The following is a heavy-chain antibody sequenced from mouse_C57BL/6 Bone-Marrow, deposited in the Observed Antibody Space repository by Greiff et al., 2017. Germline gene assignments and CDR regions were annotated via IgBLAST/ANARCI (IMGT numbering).Heavy chain of an antibody. D-gene: IGHD6-5*01. V-gene: IGHV5-12*01. CDR3: ARRGAYAIGGMDY. J-gene: IGHJ4*01. CDR2: ISNGGGST. Sequence: DVMLVESGGGLVQPGGSLKLSCAASGFTFSDYYMYWVRQTPEKRLEWVAYISNGGGSTYYPDTVKGRFTISRDNAKNTLYLQMSRLKSEDTAMYYCARRGAYAIGGMDYWGQGTSVTVSS. CDR1: GFTFSDYY.